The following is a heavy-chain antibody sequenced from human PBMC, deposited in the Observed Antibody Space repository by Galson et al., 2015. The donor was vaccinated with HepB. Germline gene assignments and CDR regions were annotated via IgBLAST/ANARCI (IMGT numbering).Heavy chain of an antibody. CDR1: GLTLSDAW. Sequence: SLRLSCAASGLTLSDAWMNWVRQAPGKGLEWVGRIKSKSDGGTADYAAPVKGRFTISRDDSENIMYLQMNSLKTEDTAVYSCVTPIDWCVPWGQGTLVTVSS. CDR3: VTPIDWCVP. CDR2: IKSKSDGGTA. V-gene: IGHV3-15*01. J-gene: IGHJ5*02. D-gene: IGHD1-26*01.